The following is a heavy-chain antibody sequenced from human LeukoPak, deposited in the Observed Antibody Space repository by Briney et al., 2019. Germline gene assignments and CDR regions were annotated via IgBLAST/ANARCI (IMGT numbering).Heavy chain of an antibody. CDR3: ARGKWELLLGDY. J-gene: IGHJ4*02. V-gene: IGHV3-74*01. D-gene: IGHD1-26*01. CDR2: INSDGSSR. Sequence: PGGSLRLSCAASGFTFSNYWMSWVRQAPGKGLVWVSRINSDGSSRHYADSVKGRFTISRDNAKNTLYPQMNSLRAEDTAVYYCARGKWELLLGDYWGQGTLVTVSS. CDR1: GFTFSNYW.